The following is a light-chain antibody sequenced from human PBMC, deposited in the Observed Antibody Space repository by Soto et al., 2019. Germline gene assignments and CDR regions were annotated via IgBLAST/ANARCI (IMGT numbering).Light chain of an antibody. V-gene: IGLV2-14*01. CDR2: EVN. Sequence: QSVLTQPASVSGSPGQSITVSCTGTSSDIGGYNYVSWYQHHPGKAPQLIIYEVNLRPSGVSDRFSASKSGDTASLTTSGLQAGDEADYYCCSYSTSNTHNYVFGTGTKLTVL. CDR1: SSDIGGYNY. J-gene: IGLJ1*01. CDR3: CSYSTSNTHNYV.